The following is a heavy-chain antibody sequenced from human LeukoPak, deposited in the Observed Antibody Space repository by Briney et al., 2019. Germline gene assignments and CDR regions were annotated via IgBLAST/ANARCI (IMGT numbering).Heavy chain of an antibody. CDR3: ARGDSSSLTFDY. D-gene: IGHD6-13*01. Sequence: ASVKVSCKASGYTFTSYDINWVRQATGQGLEWMGWMNPSSGNTGYAQKFQGRVTMTRNTSISTAYMELSSLRSEDTAVYYCARGDSSSLTFDYWGQGTLVTVSS. CDR1: GYTFTSYD. J-gene: IGHJ4*02. CDR2: MNPSSGNT. V-gene: IGHV1-8*01.